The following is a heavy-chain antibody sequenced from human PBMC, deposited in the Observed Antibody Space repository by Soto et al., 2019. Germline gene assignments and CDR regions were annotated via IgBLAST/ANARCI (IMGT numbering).Heavy chain of an antibody. V-gene: IGHV3-15*07. J-gene: IGHJ4*02. CDR1: GFTFSNAW. D-gene: IGHD1-1*01. CDR3: TTATATTLDY. Sequence: EVQLVESGGGLVKPGGSLRLSCAASGFTFSNAWMNWVRQAPGKGLEWVGRIKSKTDGGTTDYAAPVKGRFTISRDDSXXXXXLQMNSLKTEDTAVYYCTTATATTLDYWGQGTLVTVSS. CDR2: IKSKTDGGTT.